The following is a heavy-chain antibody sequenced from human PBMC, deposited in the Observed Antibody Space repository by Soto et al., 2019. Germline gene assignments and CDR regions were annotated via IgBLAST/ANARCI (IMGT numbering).Heavy chain of an antibody. CDR1: GGSISSYY. Sequence: SETLSLTCTVSGGSISSYYWSWIRQPPGKGLEWIGYIYYSGSTNYNPSLKSRVTISVDTSKNQFSLKLSSVTAADTAVYYCARQYYYDSSGYYRFDYWGQGTLVTVSS. CDR2: IYYSGST. CDR3: ARQYYYDSSGYYRFDY. J-gene: IGHJ4*02. V-gene: IGHV4-59*08. D-gene: IGHD3-22*01.